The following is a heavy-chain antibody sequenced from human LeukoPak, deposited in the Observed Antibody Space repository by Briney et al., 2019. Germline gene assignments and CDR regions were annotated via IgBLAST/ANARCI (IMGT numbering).Heavy chain of an antibody. CDR3: ATDPYGDYKPYDY. Sequence: GGSLRLSCAASGFTFSDYYMSWIRQAPGKGLEWVSYISSSGSTIYYADSVKGRFTISRDNAKNSLYLQMNSLRAEDTAVYYCATDPYGDYKPYDYWGQGTLVTVSS. V-gene: IGHV3-11*04. J-gene: IGHJ4*02. CDR2: ISSSGSTI. D-gene: IGHD4-17*01. CDR1: GFTFSDYY.